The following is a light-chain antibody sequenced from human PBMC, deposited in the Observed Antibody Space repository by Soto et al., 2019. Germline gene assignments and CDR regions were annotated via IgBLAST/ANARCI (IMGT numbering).Light chain of an antibody. V-gene: IGLV1-40*01. CDR3: QSYDSSHVV. CDR2: GNS. Sequence: QAVVTQPPSVSGAPGQRVTISCTGSSSNIGAGYDVHWYQQLPGTAPKLLIYGNSNRPSGVPDRFSGSKSGNSASLAITGLQAEDEADYYCQSYDSSHVVFGGGTKVTVL. J-gene: IGLJ2*01. CDR1: SSNIGAGYD.